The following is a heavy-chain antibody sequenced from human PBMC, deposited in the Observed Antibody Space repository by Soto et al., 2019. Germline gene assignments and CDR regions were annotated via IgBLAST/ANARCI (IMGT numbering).Heavy chain of an antibody. D-gene: IGHD5-18*01. V-gene: IGHV4-61*01. CDR1: GGSGSSGSYY. Sequence: PSETLSLTCTVSGGSGSSGSYYWSWIRQPPGKGLEWIGYTYSSGGTNYNLSLKSRVTISVDTSKNQFSLKLSSVTAADTAVYYWARRVGGTATYDHSGQGTGGTV. CDR2: TYSSGGT. J-gene: IGHJ4*02. CDR3: ARRVGGTATYDH.